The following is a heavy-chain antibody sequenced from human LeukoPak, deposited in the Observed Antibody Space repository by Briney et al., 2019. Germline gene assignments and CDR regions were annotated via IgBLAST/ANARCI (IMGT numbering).Heavy chain of an antibody. CDR1: GGSISSSSYY. CDR3: ARERLLWFGEHREAFDI. V-gene: IGHV4-39*07. CDR2: IYYSGST. Sequence: SETLSLTCTVSGGSISSSSYYWGWIRQPPGKGLEWIGSIYYSGSTYYNPSLRSRVTISVDTSKNQFSLKLSSVTAADTAVYYCARERLLWFGEHREAFDIWGQGTMVTVSS. D-gene: IGHD3-10*01. J-gene: IGHJ3*02.